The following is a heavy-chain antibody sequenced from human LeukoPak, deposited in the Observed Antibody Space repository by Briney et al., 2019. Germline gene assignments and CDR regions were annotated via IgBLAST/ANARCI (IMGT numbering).Heavy chain of an antibody. CDR3: AKTRYSSGLYHFDY. Sequence: AGGSLRLSCAASGFTFSSYGMSWVRQAPGKGLEWVSAISGSGGSTYYADSVKGRFTISRDNSKNTLYLQMNSLRAEDTAVYYCAKTRYSSGLYHFDYWGQGTLVTVSS. V-gene: IGHV3-23*01. D-gene: IGHD6-19*01. CDR1: GFTFSSYG. J-gene: IGHJ4*02. CDR2: ISGSGGST.